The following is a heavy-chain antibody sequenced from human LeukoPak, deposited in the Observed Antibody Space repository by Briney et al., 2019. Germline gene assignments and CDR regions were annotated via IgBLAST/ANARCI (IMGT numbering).Heavy chain of an antibody. V-gene: IGHV4-30-2*01. CDR1: GGSISSGGHS. Sequence: SETLSLTCAVSGGSISSGGHSWSWIRQLPGKGLEWIGYIYHSGSTYYNPSLKSRVTISVDRSKNQFSLKLSSVTAADTAVYYCARVSLGGDWYFDYWGQGTLVTVSS. J-gene: IGHJ4*02. D-gene: IGHD2-21*02. CDR3: ARVSLGGDWYFDY. CDR2: IYHSGST.